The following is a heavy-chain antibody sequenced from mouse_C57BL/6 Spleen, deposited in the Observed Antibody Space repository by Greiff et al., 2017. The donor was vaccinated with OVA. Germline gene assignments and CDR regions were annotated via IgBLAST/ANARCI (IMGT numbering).Heavy chain of an antibody. V-gene: IGHV1-66*01. J-gene: IGHJ4*01. D-gene: IGHD4-1*02. Sequence: QVQLKESGPELVKPGASVKISCKASGYSFTSYYIHWVKQRPGQGLEWIGWIYPGSGNTKYNEKFKGKATLTADTSSSTAYMQLSSLTSEDSAVYYCARPNWDEDYAMDYWGQGTSVTVSS. CDR2: IYPGSGNT. CDR1: GYSFTSYY. CDR3: ARPNWDEDYAMDY.